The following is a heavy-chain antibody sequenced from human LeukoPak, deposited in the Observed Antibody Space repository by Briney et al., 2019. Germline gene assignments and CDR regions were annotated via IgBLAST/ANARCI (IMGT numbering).Heavy chain of an antibody. J-gene: IGHJ1*01. CDR1: GYTFTGYY. V-gene: IGHV1-2*02. CDR2: INPNSGGA. Sequence: GASVKVSCKASGYTFTGYYIHWVRQAPGQRPEWMGWINPNSGGAHYAQDFQGRVTMTSDTSISTAYMELRSLRSDDTAIYYCARELTSAITTGARNTEYFQHWGQGTLVTVSS. CDR3: ARELTSAITTGARNTEYFQH. D-gene: IGHD2-2*02.